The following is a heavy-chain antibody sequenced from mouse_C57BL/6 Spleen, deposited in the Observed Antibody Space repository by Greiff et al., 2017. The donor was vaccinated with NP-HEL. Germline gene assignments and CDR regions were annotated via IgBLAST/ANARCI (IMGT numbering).Heavy chain of an antibody. V-gene: IGHV5-17*01. CDR1: GFTFSDYG. D-gene: IGHD2-5*01. CDR3: ARRYYSNYAYYAMDY. J-gene: IGHJ4*01. CDR2: ISSGSSTL. Sequence: EVQLVESGGGLVKPGGSLKLSCAASGFTFSDYGMHWVRQAPEKGLEWVAYISSGSSTLYYADTVKGRFTISRDNAKNTLFLQMTSLRSEDTAMYYCARRYYSNYAYYAMDYWGQGTSVTVSS.